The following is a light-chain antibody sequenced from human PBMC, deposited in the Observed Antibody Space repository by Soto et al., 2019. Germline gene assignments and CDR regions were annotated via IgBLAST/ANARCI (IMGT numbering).Light chain of an antibody. CDR1: QDISIY. J-gene: IGKJ2*01. CDR3: QQYNVVPPT. CDR2: DAS. Sequence: DIQMTQSPSSLSASVGDRVTITCRASQDISIYLNWFQQKPGKATKLLIYDASNLEKGVPSRFTGSGSGTDFTLTINSMQPDENATYYCQQYNVVPPTFGQGTRLEI. V-gene: IGKV1-33*01.